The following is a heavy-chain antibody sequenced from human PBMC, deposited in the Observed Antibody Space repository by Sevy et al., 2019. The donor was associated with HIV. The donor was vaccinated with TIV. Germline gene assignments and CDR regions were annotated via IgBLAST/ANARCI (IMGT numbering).Heavy chain of an antibody. Sequence: SETLSLTCTVSGGSISSSSYYWGWIRQPPGKGLEWIGSIYHSGSTYYNPSLKSRVTISVDTSKNQFSLKLSSVTAADTAVYYCARLATGYTDYWGQGTLVTVSS. V-gene: IGHV4-39*01. D-gene: IGHD1-26*01. CDR1: GGSISSSSYY. J-gene: IGHJ4*02. CDR2: IYHSGST. CDR3: ARLATGYTDY.